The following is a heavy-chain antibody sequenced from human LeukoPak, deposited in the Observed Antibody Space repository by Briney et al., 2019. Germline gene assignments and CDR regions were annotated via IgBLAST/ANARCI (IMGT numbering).Heavy chain of an antibody. Sequence: PGGSLRLSCAASGFTVSSNYMSWVRQAPGKGLEWVSVIYSGGSTYYADSVKGRFTISRHNSKNTLYLQMNSLRAEDTAVYYCARARAIYDSSGYYQEDAFDIWGQGAMVTVSS. CDR1: GFTVSSNY. CDR2: IYSGGST. D-gene: IGHD3-22*01. V-gene: IGHV3-53*04. CDR3: ARARAIYDSSGYYQEDAFDI. J-gene: IGHJ3*02.